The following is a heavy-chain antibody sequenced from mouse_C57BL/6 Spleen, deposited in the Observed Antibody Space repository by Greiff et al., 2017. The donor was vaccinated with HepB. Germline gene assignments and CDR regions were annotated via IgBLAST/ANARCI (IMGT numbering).Heavy chain of an antibody. Sequence: QVQLQQPGTELVKPGASVKLSCKASGYTFTSYWMHWVKQRPGQGLEWIGNINPSNGGTNYNEKFKSKATLTVDKSSSTAYMQRSSLTSEDSAVYYCARGNPTELAMDYWGQGTSVTVSS. V-gene: IGHV1-53*01. CDR1: GYTFTSYW. CDR3: ARGNPTELAMDY. CDR2: INPSNGGT. J-gene: IGHJ4*01.